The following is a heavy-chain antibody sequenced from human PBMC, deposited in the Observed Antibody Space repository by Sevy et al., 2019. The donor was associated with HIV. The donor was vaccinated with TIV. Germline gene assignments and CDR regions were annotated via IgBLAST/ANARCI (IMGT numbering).Heavy chain of an antibody. D-gene: IGHD6-13*01. J-gene: IGHJ4*02. CDR3: ARREIAAAGYFDY. V-gene: IGHV4-59*01. CDR1: GGSISSYY. Sequence: SETLSLTCTVSGGSISSYYWSWIRQPPGKGLERIGYIYYSGSTNYNPSLKSRVTISVDTSKNQFSLKLSSVTAADTAVYYCARREIAAAGYFDYWGQGTLVTVSS. CDR2: IYYSGST.